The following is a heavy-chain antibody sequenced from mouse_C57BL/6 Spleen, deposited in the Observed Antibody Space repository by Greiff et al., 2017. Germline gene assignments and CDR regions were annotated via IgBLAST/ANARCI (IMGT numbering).Heavy chain of an antibody. CDR1: GYTFTSYW. Sequence: QVQLQQPGTELVKPGASVKLSCKASGYTFTSYWMHWVKQRPGQGLEWIGNINPSNGGTNYNEKFKSKATLTVDKSSSTAYMQLSSLTSEDSAVXYCARIGYYGSSPYYFDYWGQGTTLTVSS. D-gene: IGHD1-1*01. CDR3: ARIGYYGSSPYYFDY. CDR2: INPSNGGT. J-gene: IGHJ2*01. V-gene: IGHV1-53*01.